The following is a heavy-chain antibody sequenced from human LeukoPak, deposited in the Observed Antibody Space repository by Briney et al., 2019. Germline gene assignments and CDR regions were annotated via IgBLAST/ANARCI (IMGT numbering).Heavy chain of an antibody. CDR3: AREGYGDYYYYYGMDV. D-gene: IGHD4-17*01. V-gene: IGHV3-21*01. J-gene: IGHJ6*02. CDR1: GFTFSSYS. Sequence: GGSLRLSCAASGFTFSSYSMNSVRQAPGKGLEWVPSISTSSSYIYYADSVKGRFTISRDNAKNSLYLQMNSLRAEDTTVYYCAREGYGDYYYYYGMDVWGQGTTVTVSS. CDR2: ISTSSSYI.